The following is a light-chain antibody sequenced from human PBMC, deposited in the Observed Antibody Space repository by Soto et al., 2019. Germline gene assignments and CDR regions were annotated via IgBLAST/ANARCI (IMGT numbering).Light chain of an antibody. CDR3: QSYDSSLSAYVV. CDR1: SSNIGAGYD. J-gene: IGLJ2*01. Sequence: QPVLTQPPSVSGAPGQRVTISCTGSSSNIGAGYDVHWYQQLPGTAPKLLIYGNSNRPSGVPDRFSGSKSGTSASLAITGLRVEDEADYYCQSYDSSLSAYVVFGGGTQLPVL. V-gene: IGLV1-40*01. CDR2: GNS.